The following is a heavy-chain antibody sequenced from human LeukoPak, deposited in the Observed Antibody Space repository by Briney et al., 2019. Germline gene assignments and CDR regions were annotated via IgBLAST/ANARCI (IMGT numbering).Heavy chain of an antibody. CDR1: GFTFSSYG. CDR3: AKDIQTGFEYTNSLDS. CDR2: IWSDGSNR. Sequence: GGSLRLSCSASGFTFSSYGFHWVRQAPGKGLEWVAVIWSDGSNRFYSDSVKGRFAISRDDSNDMVYLQMNGLRADDTAVYYCAKDIQTGFEYTNSLDSWGQGTLVIVSS. D-gene: IGHD4-11*01. V-gene: IGHV3-33*06. J-gene: IGHJ4*02.